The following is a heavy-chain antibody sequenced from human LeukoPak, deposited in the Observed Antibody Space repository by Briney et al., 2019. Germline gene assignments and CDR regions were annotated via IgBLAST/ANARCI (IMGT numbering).Heavy chain of an antibody. D-gene: IGHD3-22*01. V-gene: IGHV1-24*01. CDR2: FDPEDGET. Sequence: ASVKVSCKVSGYTLTELSMHWVRQAPGKGLEWMGGFDPEDGETIYAQKFQGRVTMTEDTSTDTAYMELSSLRSKDTAVYYCATDSSGYYYFDYWGQGTLVTVSS. CDR3: ATDSSGYYYFDY. CDR1: GYTLTELS. J-gene: IGHJ4*02.